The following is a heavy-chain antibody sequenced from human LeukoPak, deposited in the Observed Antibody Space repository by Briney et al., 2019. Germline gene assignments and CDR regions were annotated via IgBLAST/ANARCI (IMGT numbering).Heavy chain of an antibody. CDR1: GYTFTGYY. V-gene: IGHV1-2*02. CDR2: INPNSGGT. D-gene: IGHD2-21*02. Sequence: GASVKVSCKASGYTFTGYYMHWVRQAPGQGLEWMGWINPNSGGTNYAQKFQGRVTMTRDTSISTAYMELSRLRSDDTAVYYCARNHLIGVVVTDYWGRGTLVTVSS. CDR3: ARNHLIGVVVTDY. J-gene: IGHJ4*02.